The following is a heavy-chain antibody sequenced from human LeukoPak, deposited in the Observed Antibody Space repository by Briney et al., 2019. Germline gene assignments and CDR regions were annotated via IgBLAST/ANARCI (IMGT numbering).Heavy chain of an antibody. CDR3: AKDALFRGLLWFGDLGYMDV. CDR2: ISGSGGST. Sequence: GGSLRLSCAASGFTFSSYAMSWVRQAPGKGLEWVSAISGSGGSTYYADSVKGRFTISRDNSKNTLYLQMNSLRAEDTAVYYCAKDALFRGLLWFGDLGYMDVWGKGITVTVSS. D-gene: IGHD3-10*01. V-gene: IGHV3-23*01. J-gene: IGHJ6*03. CDR1: GFTFSSYA.